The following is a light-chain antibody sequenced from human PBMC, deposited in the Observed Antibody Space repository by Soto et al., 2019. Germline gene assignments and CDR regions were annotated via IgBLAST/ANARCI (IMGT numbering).Light chain of an antibody. CDR2: GAS. Sequence: DIQMTQSPSSLSAYVGARVTITCRASQGISDYLAWYQQKPGKVPKLLIYGASTLQSGVPSRFSGSGFGTDFTLTIDSLQPEDVAAYYCLKYNSAPRTFGQGTKGEIK. J-gene: IGKJ1*01. V-gene: IGKV1-27*01. CDR3: LKYNSAPRT. CDR1: QGISDY.